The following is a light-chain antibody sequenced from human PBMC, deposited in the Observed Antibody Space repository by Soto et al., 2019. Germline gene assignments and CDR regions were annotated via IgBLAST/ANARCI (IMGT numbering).Light chain of an antibody. Sequence: DIRMHQSPSTLSTSVGDRVTITSRATQTINRWLAWYQQEPGKAPKLLIYDASSLESGVPSRFSGSGFGTEFTLTISSLQPDDFAPYYCQQYNSYSITFGQGTRPEI. J-gene: IGKJ5*01. V-gene: IGKV1-5*01. CDR3: QQYNSYSIT. CDR2: DAS. CDR1: QTINRW.